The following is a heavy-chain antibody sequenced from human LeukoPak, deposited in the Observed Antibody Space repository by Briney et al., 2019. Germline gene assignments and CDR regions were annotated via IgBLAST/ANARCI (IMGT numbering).Heavy chain of an antibody. J-gene: IGHJ6*03. CDR3: ARVRLPYYYYMDV. CDR1: GGSISNYY. CDR2: IYNSGST. Sequence: SETLSLTCTVSGGSISNYYWSWIRQPAGKGLEWISRIYNSGSTNYNPSLKSRVTMSVDTSKNQFSLKLSSVTAADTAVYYCARVRLPYYYYMDVWGKGTTVTVSS. V-gene: IGHV4-4*07. D-gene: IGHD5-12*01.